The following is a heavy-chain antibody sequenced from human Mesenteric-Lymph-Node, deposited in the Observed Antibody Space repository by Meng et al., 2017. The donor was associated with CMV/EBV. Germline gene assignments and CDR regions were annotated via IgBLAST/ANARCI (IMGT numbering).Heavy chain of an antibody. V-gene: IGHV1-2*02. D-gene: IGHD3-22*01. CDR2: INPNSGDT. J-gene: IGHJ4*02. CDR1: GYPFTGYY. Sequence: ASVKVSCKASGYPFTGYYIHWVRQAPGQGLEWMGWINPNSGDTNYAQKFQGRVTMTGDTSISTAYMELRRLTSDDTAVYYCANQMQLSGYYNWGQGTLVTVSS. CDR3: ANQMQLSGYYN.